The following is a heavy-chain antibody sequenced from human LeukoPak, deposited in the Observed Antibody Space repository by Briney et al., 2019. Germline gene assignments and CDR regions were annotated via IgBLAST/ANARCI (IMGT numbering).Heavy chain of an antibody. J-gene: IGHJ5*02. Sequence: ASVKVSCKASGYTFTGYYMHWVRQAPGQGLEWMGWINPNSGGTNYAQKFQGRVTMTRDTSISTAYMELSRLRSDDTAVYYCAKAVGMATIYSFDPWGQGTLVTVSS. CDR2: INPNSGGT. CDR3: AKAVGMATIYSFDP. V-gene: IGHV1-2*02. D-gene: IGHD5-24*01. CDR1: GYTFTGYY.